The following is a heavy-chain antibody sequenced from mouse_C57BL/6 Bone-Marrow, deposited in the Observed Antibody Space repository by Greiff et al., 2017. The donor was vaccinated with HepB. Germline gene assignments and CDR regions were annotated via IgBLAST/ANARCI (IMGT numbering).Heavy chain of an antibody. J-gene: IGHJ3*01. CDR1: GYTFTSYW. CDR2: IYPGSGST. D-gene: IGHD4-1*01. CDR3: AIKGLTGTSGVFAY. V-gene: IGHV1-55*01. Sequence: QVQLQQSGAELVKPGASVKMSCKASGYTFTSYWITWVKQRPGQGLEWIGDIYPGSGSTNYNEKFKSKATLTVDTSSSTAYMQLSSLTSEDSAVYYCAIKGLTGTSGVFAYWGQGTLVTVSA.